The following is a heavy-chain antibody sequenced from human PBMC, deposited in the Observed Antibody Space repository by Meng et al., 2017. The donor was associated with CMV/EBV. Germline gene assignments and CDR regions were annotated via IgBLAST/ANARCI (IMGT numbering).Heavy chain of an antibody. CDR3: ARGSYYPSVIDY. V-gene: IGHV4-4*07. J-gene: IGHJ4*02. CDR1: GVSSGRYY. CDR2: IYTSGST. D-gene: IGHD2-21*01. Sequence: QGQREEADPGLRKPSETLSLPCTVSGVSSGRYYWRWIRQTAGKGLEWIGRIYTSGSTNYNPSLKSRVTMSVDTSKSQFSLKLSSVTAADTDVYYCARGSYYPSVIDYWGQGTLVTVSS.